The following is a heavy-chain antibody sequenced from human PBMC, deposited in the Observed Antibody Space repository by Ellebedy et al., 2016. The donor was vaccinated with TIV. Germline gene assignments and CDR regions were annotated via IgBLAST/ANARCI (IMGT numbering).Heavy chain of an antibody. V-gene: IGHV3-7*01. CDR1: GFTFSSYW. CDR2: IKQDGSEK. J-gene: IGHJ4*02. D-gene: IGHD4/OR15-4a*01. CDR3: RFGAAD. Sequence: GESLKISCAASGFTFSSYWMNWVRQAPGKGLEWVANIKQDGSEKYYVDSVKGRFTISRDNAKNSVYLQMNSLRAEDTAVYYCRFGAADWGQGTLVTVSS.